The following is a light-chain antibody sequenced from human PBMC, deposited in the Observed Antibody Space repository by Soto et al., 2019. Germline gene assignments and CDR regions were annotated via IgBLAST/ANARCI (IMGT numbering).Light chain of an antibody. CDR3: MQALQTPNT. J-gene: IGKJ5*01. CDR2: LAS. V-gene: IGKV2-30*02. CDR1: QSLVHSDGIAY. Sequence: DVVMTQSPLSLPVTLGQPASISCRSNQSLVHSDGIAYFSWFQQRPGRSPRRLIYLASNRASGVPARFSGSGSGTYFTLKISRVEAEDVGLYYCMQALQTPNTFGQGTRLEIK.